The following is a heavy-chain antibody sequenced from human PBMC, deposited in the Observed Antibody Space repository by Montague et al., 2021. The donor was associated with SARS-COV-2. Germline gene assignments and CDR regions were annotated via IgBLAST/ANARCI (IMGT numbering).Heavy chain of an antibody. CDR1: GFTFSEYH. CDR2: ISRDSAEV. V-gene: IGHV3-48*02. CDR3: ARDSGITRADDY. Sequence: SLRLSCAASGFTFSEYHMTWVRQAPGKGLQWVSYISRDSAEVYYAESVKSRFSISRDNDRSALYLQLNNLRNEDTATYYCARDSGITRADDYWGQGTLVVVSS. D-gene: IGHD1-14*01. J-gene: IGHJ4*02.